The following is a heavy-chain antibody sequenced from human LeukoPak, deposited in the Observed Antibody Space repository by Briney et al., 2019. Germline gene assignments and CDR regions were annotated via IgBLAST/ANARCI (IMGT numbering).Heavy chain of an antibody. CDR2: IYTSGST. CDR3: ARVRFSSSPARQYYFDY. V-gene: IGHV4-4*07. CDR1: GGSISSYY. D-gene: IGHD6-6*01. J-gene: IGHJ4*02. Sequence: PSETLSLTCTVSGGSISSYYWSWIRQPARKGLEWIGRIYTSGSTNYNPSLKSRVTMSVDTSKNQFSLKLSSVTAADTAVYYCARVRFSSSPARQYYFDYWGQGTLSPSPQ.